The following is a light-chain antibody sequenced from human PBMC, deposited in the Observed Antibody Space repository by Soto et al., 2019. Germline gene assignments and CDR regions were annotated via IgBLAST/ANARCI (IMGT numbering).Light chain of an antibody. CDR2: DAS. CDR3: QQYDSYSPRWT. CDR1: QRISSS. V-gene: IGKV1-5*01. Sequence: DIQMTQSPSTLSASVGDRVTITCRASQRISSSLARYRQKPGEAPKLLIYDASTLESGVPSRFSGTGSGTEFTLTISSLQPDDFATYYCQQYDSYSPRWTFGQGTKVDIK. J-gene: IGKJ1*01.